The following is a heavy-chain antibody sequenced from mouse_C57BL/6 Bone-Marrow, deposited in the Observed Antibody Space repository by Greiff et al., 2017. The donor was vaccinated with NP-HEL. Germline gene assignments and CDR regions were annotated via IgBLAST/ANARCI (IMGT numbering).Heavy chain of an antibody. Sequence: VQVVESGPGLVQPSQSLSITCTVSGFSLTSYGVHWVRQSPGKGLEWLGVIWSGGSTDYNAAFISRLSISKDNSKSQVFFKMNSLQADDTAIYYCARLYYGYDWFAYWGQGTLVTVSA. J-gene: IGHJ3*01. CDR3: ARLYYGYDWFAY. CDR1: GFSLTSYG. V-gene: IGHV2-2*01. D-gene: IGHD2-2*01. CDR2: IWSGGST.